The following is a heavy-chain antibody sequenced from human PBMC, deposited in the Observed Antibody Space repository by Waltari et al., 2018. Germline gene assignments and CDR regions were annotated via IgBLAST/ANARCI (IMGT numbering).Heavy chain of an antibody. CDR1: GFTFDDYA. CDR3: AKAGPYCGGDCYDAFDI. D-gene: IGHD2-21*01. V-gene: IGHV3-9*01. J-gene: IGHJ3*02. CDR2: ISWNSGSI. Sequence: EVQLVESGGGLVQPGRSLRLSCAASGFTFDDYAMHWARPTPGQGLEWVSGISWNSGSIGYADSVKGRFTISRDNAKNSLYLQMNSLRAEDTALYYCAKAGPYCGGDCYDAFDIWGQGTMVTVSS.